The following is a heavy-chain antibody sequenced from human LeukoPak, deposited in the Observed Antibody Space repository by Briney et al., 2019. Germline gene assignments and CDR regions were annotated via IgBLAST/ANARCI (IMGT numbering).Heavy chain of an antibody. D-gene: IGHD4-11*01. Sequence: GGSLRLSCAASGFTFSSYEMNWVRQAPGKGLEWVSYISSSGSTIYYADSVKGRFTISRDNAKNSLYLQMNSLRAEDTAVYYCAKDAAANVDYPYYFDYWGQGTLVTVSS. V-gene: IGHV3-48*03. CDR1: GFTFSSYE. CDR2: ISSSGSTI. CDR3: AKDAAANVDYPYYFDY. J-gene: IGHJ4*02.